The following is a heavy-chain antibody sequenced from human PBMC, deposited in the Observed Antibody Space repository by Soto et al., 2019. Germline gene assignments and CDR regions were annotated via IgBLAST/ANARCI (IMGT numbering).Heavy chain of an antibody. V-gene: IGHV4-31*03. Sequence: QVQLQESGPGLVKPSQTLSLTCTVSGGSISSGGYYWSWIRQHPGKGLEWFGYIYYSGSTYYNTSLTSRVTISVDTSKNQSSLKLSSVTAADTAVYYCARVPRYYYDSSGYLYDYWGQGTLVTVSS. D-gene: IGHD3-22*01. CDR3: ARVPRYYYDSSGYLYDY. CDR2: IYYSGST. J-gene: IGHJ4*02. CDR1: GGSISSGGYY.